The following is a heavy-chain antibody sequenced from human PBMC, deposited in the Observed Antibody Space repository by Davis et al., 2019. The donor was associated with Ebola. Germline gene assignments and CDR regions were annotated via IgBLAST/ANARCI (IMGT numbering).Heavy chain of an antibody. CDR2: IYYSGST. D-gene: IGHD3/OR15-3a*01. J-gene: IGHJ4*02. V-gene: IGHV4-61*01. Sequence: MPSETLSLTCTVSGGSVSSGSYYWSWIRQPPGKGLEWIGYIYYSGSTNYNPSLKSRVTISVDTSNNQFSLKLNSVTAADTAMYYCARLDSQRYFDYWGQGTLVTISS. CDR3: ARLDSQRYFDY. CDR1: GGSVSSGSYY.